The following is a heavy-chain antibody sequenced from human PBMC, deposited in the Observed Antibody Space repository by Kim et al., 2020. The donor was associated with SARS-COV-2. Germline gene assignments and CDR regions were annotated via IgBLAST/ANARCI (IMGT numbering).Heavy chain of an antibody. CDR3: ARDSLTIFGEDYYYYYGMDV. Sequence: SVKVSCKASGGTFSSYAISWVRQAPGQGLEWMGGIIPIFGTANYAQKFQGSVTITADESTSTAYMELSSLRSEDTAVYYCARDSLTIFGEDYYYYYGMDVWGQGATVTFSS. V-gene: IGHV1-69*13. J-gene: IGHJ6*02. CDR2: IIPIFGTA. D-gene: IGHD3-3*01. CDR1: GGTFSSYA.